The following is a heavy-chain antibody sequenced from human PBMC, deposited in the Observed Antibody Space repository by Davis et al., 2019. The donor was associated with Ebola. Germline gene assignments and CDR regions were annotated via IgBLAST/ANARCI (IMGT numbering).Heavy chain of an antibody. CDR1: GDSLSGTSGA. Sequence: HSQTLSLTCAISGDSLSGTSGAWHWIRQSPSRRLEWLGSTYYSSKWYRDYAVSVSSRITINQDTPKNQFSLQLNSVTPEDTAVYYCARGWLRSGLDYWGQGILVTVSS. D-gene: IGHD5-12*01. CDR3: ARGWLRSGLDY. V-gene: IGHV6-1*01. CDR2: TYYSSKWYR. J-gene: IGHJ4*02.